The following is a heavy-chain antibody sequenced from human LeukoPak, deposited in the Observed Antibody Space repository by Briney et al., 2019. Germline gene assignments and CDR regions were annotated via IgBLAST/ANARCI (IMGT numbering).Heavy chain of an antibody. J-gene: IGHJ4*02. CDR3: ARDQVGATPIDY. V-gene: IGHV3-74*01. Sequence: GGSLRLSCAASGFTFSNYWMHWVRQVPGKGLLWVSHINGDGGSTGYADSVKGRFTISRDNAKNTLYLHMNSLRAEDTAVYYCARDQVGATPIDYWGQGTPVTVSS. CDR1: GFTFSNYW. CDR2: INGDGGST. D-gene: IGHD1-26*01.